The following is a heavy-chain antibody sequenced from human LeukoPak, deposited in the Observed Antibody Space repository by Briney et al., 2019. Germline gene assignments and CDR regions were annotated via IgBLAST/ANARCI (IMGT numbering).Heavy chain of an antibody. D-gene: IGHD3-10*01. J-gene: IGHJ3*02. Sequence: GGSLRLSCAASGFTFSDYYMSWIRQAPGKGLEWVSYISSSGSTIYYADSVKGRFTISRDNAKNSLYLQMNSLRAEDTAVYYCTTEKLLLWFGELLPKDAFDIWGQGTMVTVSS. CDR2: ISSSGSTI. V-gene: IGHV3-11*01. CDR1: GFTFSDYY. CDR3: TTEKLLLWFGELLPKDAFDI.